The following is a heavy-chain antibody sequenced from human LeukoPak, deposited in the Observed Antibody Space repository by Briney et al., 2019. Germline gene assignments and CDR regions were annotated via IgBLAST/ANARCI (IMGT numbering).Heavy chain of an antibody. V-gene: IGHV3-48*02. CDR3: ARDYTPTTVVTSEIDY. J-gene: IGHJ4*02. Sequence: GGSLRLSCAASGFTFSSYSMNWVRQAPGKGLEWVSYISSSSSTIYYADSVRGRFTISGDNAKNSLYLQMNSLRDEDTAVYYCARDYTPTTVVTSEIDYWGQGTLVTVSS. CDR2: ISSSSSTI. CDR1: GFTFSSYS. D-gene: IGHD4-23*01.